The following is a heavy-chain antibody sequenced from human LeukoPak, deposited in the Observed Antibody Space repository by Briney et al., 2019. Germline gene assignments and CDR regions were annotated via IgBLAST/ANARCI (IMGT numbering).Heavy chain of an antibody. J-gene: IGHJ6*02. V-gene: IGHV3-21*01. CDR2: ISSSSSYI. CDR1: GFTFSSYS. CDR3: ARDRRLVVPAAIQGGYYYYGMDV. Sequence: GGSLRLSCAASGFTFSSYSMNWVRQAPGKGLEWVSSISSSSSYIYYADSVKGRFIISRDNAKNSLYLQMNSLRAEDTAVYYCARDRRLVVPAAIQGGYYYYGMDVWGQGTTVTVSS. D-gene: IGHD2-2*02.